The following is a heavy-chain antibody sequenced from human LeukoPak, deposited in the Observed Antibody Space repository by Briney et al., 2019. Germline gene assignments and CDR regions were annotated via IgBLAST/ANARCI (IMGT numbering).Heavy chain of an antibody. Sequence: SQTLSLTCTVSGGSISSGSYYWSWIRQPAGKGLEWIGRIYASGSTNYNPSLKSRVTISVDTSKNQFSLKLSSVTAADTAVYYCARAFGFLYWYFDLWGRGTLVTVSS. J-gene: IGHJ2*01. CDR3: ARAFGFLYWYFDL. CDR2: IYASGST. CDR1: GGSISSGSYY. V-gene: IGHV4-61*02. D-gene: IGHD3-10*01.